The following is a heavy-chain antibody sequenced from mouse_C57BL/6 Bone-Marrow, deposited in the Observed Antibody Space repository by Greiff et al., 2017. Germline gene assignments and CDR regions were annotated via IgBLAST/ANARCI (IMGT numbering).Heavy chain of an antibody. Sequence: QVQLQQSGAELVRPGASVKMSCKASGYTFTSYTMHWVKQRPGQGLEWIGYINPSSGYTKYNQKFKDKATLTADKSSSTAYMQLSSLTSEDSAVYYCARKGCNYYAMDYWGQGTSVTVSS. CDR2: INPSSGYT. CDR1: GYTFTSYT. CDR3: ARKGCNYYAMDY. D-gene: IGHD2-1*01. J-gene: IGHJ4*01. V-gene: IGHV1-4*01.